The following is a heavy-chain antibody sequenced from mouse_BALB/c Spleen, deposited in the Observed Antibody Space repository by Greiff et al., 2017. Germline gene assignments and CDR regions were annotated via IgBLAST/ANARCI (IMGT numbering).Heavy chain of an antibody. V-gene: IGHV1-80*01. CDR2: IYPGDGDT. CDR3: LDSSGYGY. D-gene: IGHD3-2*01. Sequence: VQLQESGAELVRPGSSVKISCKASGYAFSSYWMNWVKQRPGQGLEWIGQIYPGDGDTNYNGKFKGKATLTADKSSSTAYMQLSSLTSEDSAVYFCLDSSGYGYWGQGTTLTVSS. CDR1: GYAFSSYW. J-gene: IGHJ2*01.